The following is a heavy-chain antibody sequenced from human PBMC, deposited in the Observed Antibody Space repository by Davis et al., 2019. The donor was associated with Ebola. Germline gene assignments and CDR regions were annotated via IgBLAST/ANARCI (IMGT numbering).Heavy chain of an antibody. V-gene: IGHV1-69*13. D-gene: IGHD5-24*01. CDR2: IIPIFGTA. Sequence: SVKVSCKASGGTFSSYAISWVRQAPGQGLEWMGGIIPIFGTANYAQKFQGRVTITADESTSTAYMELSSLRSEDTAVYYCARGNLDGYNPQRGYYYGMDVWGQGTTVTVSS. J-gene: IGHJ6*02. CDR1: GGTFSSYA. CDR3: ARGNLDGYNPQRGYYYGMDV.